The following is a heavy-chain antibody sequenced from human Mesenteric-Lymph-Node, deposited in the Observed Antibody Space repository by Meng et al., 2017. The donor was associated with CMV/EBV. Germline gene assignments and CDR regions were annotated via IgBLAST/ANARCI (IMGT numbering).Heavy chain of an antibody. Sequence: ASVKVSCKASGFTFTTSAVQWVRQARGQRLEWMGWINPKSGDTNYAQKFQGRVTMTRDTSISTAYMELSRLRSDDTAVYYCARAPRGGYNDYWGQGTLVTVSS. CDR2: INPKSGDT. CDR3: ARAPRGGYNDY. J-gene: IGHJ4*02. V-gene: IGHV1-2*02. CDR1: GFTFTTSA. D-gene: IGHD5-24*01.